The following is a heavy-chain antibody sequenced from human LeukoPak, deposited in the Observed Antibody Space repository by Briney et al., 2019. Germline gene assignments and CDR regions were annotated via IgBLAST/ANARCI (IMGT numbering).Heavy chain of an antibody. CDR1: GGTFSSYA. CDR3: ARRLKRGDGNYYYGMDV. J-gene: IGHJ6*02. CDR2: IIPIFGTA. D-gene: IGHD5-24*01. Sequence: SVKVSCKASGGTFSSYAISWVRQAPGQGLEWMGGIIPIFGTANYAQKFQGRVTITADESTSTAYMELSSLRSEDTAVYYCARRLKRGDGNYYYGMDVWGQGTTVTVSS. V-gene: IGHV1-69*13.